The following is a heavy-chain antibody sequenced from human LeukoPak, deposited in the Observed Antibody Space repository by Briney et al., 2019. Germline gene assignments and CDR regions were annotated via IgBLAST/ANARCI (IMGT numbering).Heavy chain of an antibody. CDR2: INHSGST. Sequence: SETLSLTCAVYGGSFSGYYWSWIRQPPGKGLEWIGEINHSGSTNYNPSLKSRVTKSVDTSKNQFSLKLSSVTAADTAVYYCARVPSDGMDVWGQGTTVTVSS. J-gene: IGHJ6*02. CDR1: GGSFSGYY. V-gene: IGHV4-34*01. CDR3: ARVPSDGMDV.